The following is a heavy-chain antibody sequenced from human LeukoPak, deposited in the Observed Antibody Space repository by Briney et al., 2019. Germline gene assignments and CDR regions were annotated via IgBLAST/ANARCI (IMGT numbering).Heavy chain of an antibody. CDR3: ASSAARPYYFDY. CDR2: IYYSGST. V-gene: IGHV4-61*08. D-gene: IGHD6-6*01. Sequence: SETLSLTCTVSGGSISSGGYYWSWIRQPPGKGLEWIGYIYYSGSTNYNPSLKSRVTISVDTSKNQFSLKLSSVTAADTAVYYCASSAARPYYFDYWGQGTLVTVSS. J-gene: IGHJ4*02. CDR1: GGSISSGGYY.